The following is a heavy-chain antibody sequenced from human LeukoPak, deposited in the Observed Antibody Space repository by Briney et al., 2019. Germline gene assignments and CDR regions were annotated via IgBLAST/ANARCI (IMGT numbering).Heavy chain of an antibody. CDR3: ARAPAAMRYYYYYMDV. Sequence: SETLSLTCTVSGGSISSYYWSWIRQPPGKGLEWIGYIYYSGSTNYNPSLKSRVTISVDTSKNQFSLKLSSVTAADTAVYYCARAPAAMRYYYYYMDVWGKGTTVTISS. CDR2: IYYSGST. V-gene: IGHV4-59*01. CDR1: GGSISSYY. J-gene: IGHJ6*03. D-gene: IGHD2-2*01.